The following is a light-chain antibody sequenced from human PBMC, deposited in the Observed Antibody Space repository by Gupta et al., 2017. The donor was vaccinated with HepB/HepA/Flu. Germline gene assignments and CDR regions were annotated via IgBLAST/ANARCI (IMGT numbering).Light chain of an antibody. J-gene: IGKJ5*01. CDR2: GAS. V-gene: IGKV3-20*01. CDR3: QQYGSSQGFT. CDR1: QSVSSSY. Sequence: EIVLTQSPGILSLSPGERATLSCRASQSVSSSYLAWYQRKPGQAPTLLIYGASNRATGIPDRFSGGGSGTDLTLTISRLEPEDFAVYYCQQYGSSQGFTFGQGTRV.